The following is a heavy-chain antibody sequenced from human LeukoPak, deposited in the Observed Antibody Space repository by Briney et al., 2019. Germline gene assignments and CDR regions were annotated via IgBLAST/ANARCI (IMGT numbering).Heavy chain of an antibody. CDR2: IIPILGIA. CDR1: GGTFSSYA. J-gene: IGHJ4*02. V-gene: IGHV1-69*04. D-gene: IGHD3-22*01. Sequence: GASVKVSCKASGGTFSSYAISWVRQAPGQGLEWMGRIIPILGIANYAQKFQGRVTITADKSTSTAYMELSSLRSEDTAVYYCARPGARGYYDSSGYYGAPYYFDYWGQGTLVTVSS. CDR3: ARPGARGYYDSSGYYGAPYYFDY.